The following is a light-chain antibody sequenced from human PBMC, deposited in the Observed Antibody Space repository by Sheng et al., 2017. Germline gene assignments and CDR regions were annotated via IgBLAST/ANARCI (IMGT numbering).Light chain of an antibody. CDR1: QDISSY. CDR3: QQYYSNPRGLT. J-gene: IGKJ4*01. Sequence: TQLTQSPSSLSASVGDRVTITCRASQDISSYLAWYQQKPGKAPKLLIYAASSLQSGVPSRFSGSGSGTDFSLTISSLQPEDFATYYCQQYYSNPRGLTFGGGTKVEIK. CDR2: AAS. V-gene: IGKV1-9*01.